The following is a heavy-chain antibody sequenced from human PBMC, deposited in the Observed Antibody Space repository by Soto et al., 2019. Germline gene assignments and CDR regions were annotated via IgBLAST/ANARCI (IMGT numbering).Heavy chain of an antibody. CDR2: IYYSGTT. CDR1: GGSISTSNYY. D-gene: IGHD1-1*01. J-gene: IGHJ6*02. CDR3: ATTQLDYYYYYGMDV. Sequence: SETLSLTCTVSGGSISTSNYYWGWVRQPPGKGLEWIGNIYYSGTTYYNPSLKSRVTISVDTSKNQFSLKLSSVTAADTAVYYCATTQLDYYYYYGMDVWGQGTTVTVSS. V-gene: IGHV4-39*01.